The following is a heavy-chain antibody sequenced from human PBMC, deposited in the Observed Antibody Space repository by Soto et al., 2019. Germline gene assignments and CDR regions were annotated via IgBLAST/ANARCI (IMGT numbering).Heavy chain of an antibody. CDR2: IDPSDSYT. J-gene: IGHJ6*02. D-gene: IGHD1-20*01. Sequence: GESLKISCKGSGYSFTSYWISWVRQMPGKGLEWMGRIDPSDSYTNYSPSFQGHVTISADKSISTAYLQWSSLKASDTAMYYCARQGNWNYYYYGMDVWGQGTTVTVSS. CDR1: GYSFTSYW. V-gene: IGHV5-10-1*01. CDR3: ARQGNWNYYYYGMDV.